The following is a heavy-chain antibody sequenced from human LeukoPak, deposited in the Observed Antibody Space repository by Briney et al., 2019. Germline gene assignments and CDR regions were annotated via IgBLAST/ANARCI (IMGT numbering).Heavy chain of an antibody. CDR1: GASIDRSTYY. V-gene: IGHV4-39*01. Sequence: SETLSLTCSVSGASIDRSTYYWGWIRQPPGKGLEWIGSILYTGSSWVKPSLHSRASISVDTSRNQFSLRLYSVSATDTALYYCARRASGSGGTQAGMDVWGQGTTVIVSS. J-gene: IGHJ6*02. CDR2: ILYTGSS. D-gene: IGHD2-15*01. CDR3: ARRASGSGGTQAGMDV.